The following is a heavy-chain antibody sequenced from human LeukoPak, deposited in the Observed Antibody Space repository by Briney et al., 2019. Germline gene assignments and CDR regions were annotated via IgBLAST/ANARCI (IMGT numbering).Heavy chain of an antibody. CDR1: GYTFTDYY. CDR2: VDPEDGET. V-gene: IGHV1-69-2*01. Sequence: ASVKISCKVSGYTFTDYYMHWVQQAPGKGLEWMGLVDPEDGETIYAEKFQGRVTITADTSTDTAYMELSSLRSEDTAVYYCARALYYYGSGSWGCFDYWGQGTLVTVSS. CDR3: ARALYYYGSGSWGCFDY. D-gene: IGHD3-10*01. J-gene: IGHJ4*02.